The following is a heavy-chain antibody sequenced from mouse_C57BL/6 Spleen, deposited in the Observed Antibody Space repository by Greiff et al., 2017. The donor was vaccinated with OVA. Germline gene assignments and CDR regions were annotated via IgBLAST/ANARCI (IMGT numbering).Heavy chain of an antibody. CDR2: INPNNGGT. V-gene: IGHV1-26*01. Sequence: EVQLQQSGPELVKPGASVKISCKASGYTFTDYYMNWVKQSHGKSLEWIGDINPNNGGTSYNQKFKGKATLTVDKSSSTAYMELRSLTSEDSAVYYCARKGLTVFDYWGQGTTLTVSS. CDR3: ARKGLTVFDY. D-gene: IGHD4-1*01. J-gene: IGHJ2*01. CDR1: GYTFTDYY.